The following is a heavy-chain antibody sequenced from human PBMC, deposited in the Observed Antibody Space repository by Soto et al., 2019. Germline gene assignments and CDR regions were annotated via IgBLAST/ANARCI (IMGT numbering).Heavy chain of an antibody. D-gene: IGHD2-15*01. CDR2: INPSGGST. CDR1: GYTFTSYY. CDR3: ARAAYCSGGSCYFYFDY. Sequence: QVQLVQSGAEVKKPGASVKVSCKASGYTFTSYYMHWVRQAPGQGLEWMGIINPSGGSTSYAQKFQGRVTMTRDTSTSTVYMELSSLRSEDMAVYYCARAAYCSGGSCYFYFDYWGQGTLVTVSS. J-gene: IGHJ4*02. V-gene: IGHV1-46*01.